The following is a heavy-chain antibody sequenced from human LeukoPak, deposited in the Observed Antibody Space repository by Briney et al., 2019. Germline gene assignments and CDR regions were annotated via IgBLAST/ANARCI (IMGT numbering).Heavy chain of an antibody. CDR2: ISSSSTYI. V-gene: IGHV3-21*01. Sequence: GGSLRLSCAASGFTFSTYSMNWVRQAPGKGLEWVSSISSSSTYIFDADSVKGRFTTSRGNAKNSLYLQMNSLRAEDTAVYYCARGTRASGSPLIYFDYWDQGTLVTVSS. CDR3: ARGTRASGSPLIYFDY. J-gene: IGHJ4*02. CDR1: GFTFSTYS. D-gene: IGHD3-10*01.